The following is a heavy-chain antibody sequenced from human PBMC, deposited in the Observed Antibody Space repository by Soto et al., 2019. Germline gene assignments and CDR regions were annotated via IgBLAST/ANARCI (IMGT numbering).Heavy chain of an antibody. Sequence: QGQLVQSGAEVKKPGSSVKVSCKASGGTFSKYAISWVRQAPGQGLEWMGGIIPFFQTPNYAQKYQGRVTITADESTTTAYMEMRSLRSEDTAVYYCARSRAAAPPRVGMDVWGQGTTVTVSS. CDR1: GGTFSKYA. CDR2: IIPFFQTP. J-gene: IGHJ6*02. CDR3: ARSRAAAPPRVGMDV. V-gene: IGHV1-69*01. D-gene: IGHD6-13*01.